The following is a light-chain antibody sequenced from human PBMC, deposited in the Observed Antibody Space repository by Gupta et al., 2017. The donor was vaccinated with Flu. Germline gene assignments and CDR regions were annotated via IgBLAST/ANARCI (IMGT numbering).Light chain of an antibody. CDR1: QGVSSY. V-gene: IGKV1-9*01. CDR3: QQHFRHPLT. J-gene: IGKJ4*01. CDR2: AAD. Sequence: PSFLSASVGDRVAITCRASQGVSSYLAWYQQKPGKAPKRLIFAADALQRGVPSRFRGSGSGTEFTLTISSLQPEDFATYFCQQHFRHPLTFGGGTTVEI.